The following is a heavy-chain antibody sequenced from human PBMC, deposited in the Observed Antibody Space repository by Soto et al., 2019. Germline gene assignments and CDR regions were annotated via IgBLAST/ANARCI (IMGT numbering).Heavy chain of an antibody. CDR2: INPNSRDT. D-gene: IGHD2-15*01. Sequence: ASVKVSCKASGYTFAAYYIHWVRQAPGQGLEWMGWINPNSRDTNNAQKFQGRVTMTRDASTRTAYMELSRLRSDDTAVYYCARGTPTVAGPGSDFWGDGTRATVS. CDR1: GYTFAAYY. J-gene: IGHJ4*01. V-gene: IGHV1-2*02. CDR3: ARGTPTVAGPGSDF.